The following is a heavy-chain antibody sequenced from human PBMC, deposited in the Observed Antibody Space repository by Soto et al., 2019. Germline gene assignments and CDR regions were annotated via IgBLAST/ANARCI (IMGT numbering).Heavy chain of an antibody. V-gene: IGHV3-23*01. CDR3: AKAGYSSSAGPLYGMDV. D-gene: IGHD6-13*01. CDR1: GFTFSSYA. CDR2: ISGSGGST. J-gene: IGHJ6*02. Sequence: GGSLRLSCAASGFTFSSYAMSWVRQAPGKGLEWVSAISGSGGSTYYADSVKGRFTISRDNSKNTLYLQMNSLRAEDTAVYYCAKAGYSSSAGPLYGMDVWGQGTTVTVSS.